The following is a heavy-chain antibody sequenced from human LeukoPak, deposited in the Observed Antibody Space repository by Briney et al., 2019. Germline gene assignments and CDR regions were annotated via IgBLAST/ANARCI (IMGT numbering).Heavy chain of an antibody. D-gene: IGHD5-18*01. V-gene: IGHV3-21*01. Sequence: PRGSLRLSCAASGFTFSSYSMNWVRQAPGKGLEWVSSISSSSSYIYYADSVKGRFTISRDNAKNSLYLQMNSLRAEDTAVYYCASKGSGYSYGDSDYWGQGTLVTVSS. CDR3: ASKGSGYSYGDSDY. J-gene: IGHJ4*02. CDR2: ISSSSSYI. CDR1: GFTFSSYS.